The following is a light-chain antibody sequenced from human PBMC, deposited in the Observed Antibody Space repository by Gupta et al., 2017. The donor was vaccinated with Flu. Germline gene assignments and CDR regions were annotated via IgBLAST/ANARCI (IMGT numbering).Light chain of an antibody. CDR3: QQYNSYPRT. J-gene: IGKJ1*01. Sequence: DIQMTPSPSSLSASVGDRVTITCRASQGISSWLAWYQQKPEKAPNSLFYASSNLQSGVPSRFSGSGSWIDFTLTISSLQPEDFATYYFQQYNSYPRTFGQGTKVEIK. V-gene: IGKV1D-16*01. CDR1: QGISSW. CDR2: ASS.